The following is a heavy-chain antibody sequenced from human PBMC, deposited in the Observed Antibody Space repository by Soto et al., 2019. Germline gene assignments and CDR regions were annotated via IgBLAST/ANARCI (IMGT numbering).Heavy chain of an antibody. V-gene: IGHV4-34*01. Sequence: SETLSLTCAVYGGSFSGYYWSWIRQPPGKGLEWIGEINHFGSTNYNPSLKSRVTISSDTSKNQFSLKLTSVTAADTAVYYCATVLTPLIVTATYYFDYWGQGALVTVS. CDR1: GGSFSGYY. CDR3: ATVLTPLIVTATYYFDY. J-gene: IGHJ4*02. D-gene: IGHD2-21*02. CDR2: INHFGST.